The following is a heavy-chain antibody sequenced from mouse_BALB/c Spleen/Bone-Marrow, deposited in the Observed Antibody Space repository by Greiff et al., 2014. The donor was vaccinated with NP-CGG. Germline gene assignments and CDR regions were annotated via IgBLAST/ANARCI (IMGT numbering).Heavy chain of an antibody. J-gene: IGHJ4*01. CDR1: GFTFSSFG. V-gene: IGHV5-17*02. D-gene: IGHD2-4*01. Sequence: VQLKESGGGLVQPGGSRKLSCAASGFTFSSFGMHWVRQAPEKGLEWVAYISNGSSPIYYADTVKGRFTISRDNPKNTLFLQMNSLRSEDTAMYYCARKGAMITHYYAMDYWGQGTSVTVSA. CDR2: ISNGSSPI. CDR3: ARKGAMITHYYAMDY.